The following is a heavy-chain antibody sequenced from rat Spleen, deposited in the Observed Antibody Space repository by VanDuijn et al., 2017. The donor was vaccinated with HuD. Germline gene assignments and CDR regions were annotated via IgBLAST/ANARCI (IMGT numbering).Heavy chain of an antibody. CDR1: GFSFSYYY. D-gene: IGHD1-4*01. CDR2: ISTGGDNT. J-gene: IGHJ2*01. V-gene: IGHV5-27*01. CDR3: TTEPGFNSYFAY. Sequence: EVQLVESGGGLVQPGRSLKLSCAASGFSFSYYYMAWVRQAPTKGLEWVAYISTGGDNTYYRDSVKGRFTISRDNAKSTLYLQLDSLRSDDTATYYCTTEPGFNSYFAYWGQGVMVTVSS.